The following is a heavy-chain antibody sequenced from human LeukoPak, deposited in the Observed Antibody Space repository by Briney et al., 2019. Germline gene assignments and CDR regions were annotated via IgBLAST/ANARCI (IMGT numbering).Heavy chain of an antibody. V-gene: IGHV3-13*01. CDR2: IGSTGDT. CDR1: GFNFSKTD. CDR3: ASRTSWYYGLDV. J-gene: IGHJ6*02. Sequence: GGSLRLSCVASGFNFSKTDMHWVRQPTGKSLEWDSGIGSTGDTNYPGSVKGRFTISREIGKNSLYLQINGLRAEDTAVYYCASRTSWYYGLDVWGQGTTVTVSS. D-gene: IGHD1-1*01.